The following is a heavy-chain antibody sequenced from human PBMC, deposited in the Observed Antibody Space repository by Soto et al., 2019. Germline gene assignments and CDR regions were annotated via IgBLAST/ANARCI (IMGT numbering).Heavy chain of an antibody. V-gene: IGHV4-31*03. Sequence: QVQLQESGPGLVEPSQTLSLTCTVSGVSLSGSTYYWSWIRQLPGKGLEWIGFTRYGGIPYHNPSLKSRATISVHSSKDQFYLRLTSLTAADTAVYNCGSDNGMDVWSRGTTVIVSS. CDR2: TRYGGIP. CDR1: GVSLSGSTYY. CDR3: GSDNGMDV. J-gene: IGHJ6*02. D-gene: IGHD6-6*01.